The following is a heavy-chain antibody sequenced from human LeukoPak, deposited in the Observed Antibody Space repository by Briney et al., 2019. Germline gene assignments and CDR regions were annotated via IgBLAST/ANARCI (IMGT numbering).Heavy chain of an antibody. D-gene: IGHD3-3*01. Sequence: GRSLRLSCAASGFTFDDYAMHWVRQAPGKGLEWVSGISWNSGSIGYADSVKGRFTISRDNAKNSLYLQMNSLRAEDTAVYYCAREGSDFWSNYPDFDYWGQGTLVTVSS. V-gene: IGHV3-9*01. CDR3: AREGSDFWSNYPDFDY. CDR2: ISWNSGSI. J-gene: IGHJ4*02. CDR1: GFTFDDYA.